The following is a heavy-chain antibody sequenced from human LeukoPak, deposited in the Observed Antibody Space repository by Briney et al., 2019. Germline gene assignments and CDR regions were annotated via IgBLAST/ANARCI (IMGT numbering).Heavy chain of an antibody. CDR2: IYTSGS. CDR3: ARVQGDYSNFHFDY. CDR1: GGSVSSYY. J-gene: IGHJ4*02. Sequence: SETLSLTCIVSGGSVSSYYWSWIRQPTGKGLEWIGRIYTSGSNYNPSLKSRVTMSMDTSKNQFSLNLSSVTAADTAVYYCARVQGDYSNFHFDYWGQGTLVTVPS. D-gene: IGHD4-11*01. V-gene: IGHV4-4*07.